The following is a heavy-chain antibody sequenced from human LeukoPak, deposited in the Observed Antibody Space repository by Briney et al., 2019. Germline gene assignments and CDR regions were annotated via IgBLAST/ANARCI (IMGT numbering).Heavy chain of an antibody. CDR1: GFTVSSNY. V-gene: IGHV3-66*01. D-gene: IGHD3-10*01. Sequence: GGSLRLSCAASGFTVSSNYMTWVRQAPGKGLEWVSVIYSGGSTYYADSVKGRFTISRDNSKNTLYLQMNSLRAEDTAVYYCAREYGSGRFDYWGQGTPVTVSS. CDR2: IYSGGST. CDR3: AREYGSGRFDY. J-gene: IGHJ4*02.